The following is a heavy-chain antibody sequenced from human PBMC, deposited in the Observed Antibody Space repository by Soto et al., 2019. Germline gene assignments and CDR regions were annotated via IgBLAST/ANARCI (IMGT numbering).Heavy chain of an antibody. J-gene: IGHJ4*02. V-gene: IGHV3-30*03. CDR3: ATDAGDYSNNPDF. D-gene: IGHD4-4*01. CDR2: ISVDGGRQ. Sequence: QVELVQSGGGVVQPGRSLRLSCAASGFTFRNYGMHWVRQAPGKGLEWLAAISVDGGRQHYADSVKGRFTISRDNFKNTLYLQRNSLRPEDTAVYYCATDAGDYSNNPDFRGQGSLVTVS. CDR1: GFTFRNYG.